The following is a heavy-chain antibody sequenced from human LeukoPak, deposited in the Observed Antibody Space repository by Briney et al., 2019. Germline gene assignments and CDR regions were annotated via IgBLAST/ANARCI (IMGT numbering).Heavy chain of an antibody. J-gene: IGHJ4*02. V-gene: IGHV4-59*12. D-gene: IGHD5-24*01. CDR3: ASGGRWLQAYDY. CDR1: GGSIIGYY. CDR2: IYHSGST. Sequence: SETLSLTCTVSGGSIIGYYWSWIRQPPGKGLEWIGYIYHSGSTYYNPSLKSRVTISVDRSKNQFSLKLSSVTAADTAVYYCASGGRWLQAYDYRGQGTLVTVSS.